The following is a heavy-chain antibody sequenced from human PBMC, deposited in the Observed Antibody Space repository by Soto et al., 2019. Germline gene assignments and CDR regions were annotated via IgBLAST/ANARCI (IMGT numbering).Heavy chain of an antibody. D-gene: IGHD4-17*01. Sequence: QVQLRESGPRLVKPSQTLSLTCTVSSASINSEDYYWSWIRQSPGKGLEWMGYIYYSGSTYYNPSLKSRISMSLDASKGQFSLRLSSVTAADTALYYCARAYGDFPYYNGIDVWGQGTTVTVSS. J-gene: IGHJ6*01. CDR3: ARAYGDFPYYNGIDV. CDR2: IYYSGST. V-gene: IGHV4-30-4*01. CDR1: SASINSEDYY.